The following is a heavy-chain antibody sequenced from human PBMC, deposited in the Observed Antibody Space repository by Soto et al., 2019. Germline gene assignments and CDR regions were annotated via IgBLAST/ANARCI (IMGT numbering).Heavy chain of an antibody. D-gene: IGHD6-6*01. CDR2: IYYSGST. J-gene: IGHJ5*02. CDR1: GCSVSSGSYY. CDR3: ARDSIAAQFDP. Sequence: SETLSLTCTVSGCSVSSGSYYWSWIRQPPGKGLEWIGYIYYSGSTNYNPSLKSRVTISVDTSKNQFSLKLSSVTAADTAVYYCARDSIAAQFDPWGQGTLVTVSS. V-gene: IGHV4-61*01.